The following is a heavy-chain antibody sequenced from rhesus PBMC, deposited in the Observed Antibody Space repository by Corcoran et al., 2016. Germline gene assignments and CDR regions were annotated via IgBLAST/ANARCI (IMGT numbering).Heavy chain of an antibody. CDR3: ARRGRGDARFGGVIKGKRFGLDY. Sequence: QVQLQESGPGLVKPSETLSLTCAVSGGSISGGYDWSWIRQPPGEGLEWIGDIYGRRWSTNYNSSLKNRVTISKDPSKNQCSLKLSSVTAADTAVYYCARRGRGDARFGGVIKGKRFGLDYWGQGVLVTVAS. CDR2: IYGRRWST. D-gene: IGHD3-3*01. V-gene: IGHV4-76*01. CDR1: GGSISGGYD. J-gene: IGHJ4*01.